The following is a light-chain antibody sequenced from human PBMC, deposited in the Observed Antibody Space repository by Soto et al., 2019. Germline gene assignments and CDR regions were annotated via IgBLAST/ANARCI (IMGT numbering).Light chain of an antibody. CDR3: QQLNSYPIT. J-gene: IGKJ3*01. CDR1: QGISTY. Sequence: DSQLTQSPSFLSASVGDRVTITCRASQGISTYVAWFQQKPGKAPNLLIYVASTLHSGVPSRFSGTGSGTEFTLTICSLQPEDSSTYYCQQLNSYPITFGQGTKVDIK. CDR2: VAS. V-gene: IGKV1-9*01.